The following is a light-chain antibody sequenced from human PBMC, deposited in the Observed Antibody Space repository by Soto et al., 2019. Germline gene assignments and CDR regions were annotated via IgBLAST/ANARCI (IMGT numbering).Light chain of an antibody. Sequence: QSALTQPRSVSGSPGQSVTISCTGTSSDVGGYNYVSWYQQHPGKAPKLMIYDVNKRPSGVPDRFSGSKSGNTASLTISGLQAEDEADYYCSSFSVDSPLFATGTKVTVL. CDR3: SSFSVDSPL. J-gene: IGLJ1*01. CDR2: DVN. V-gene: IGLV2-11*01. CDR1: SSDVGGYNY.